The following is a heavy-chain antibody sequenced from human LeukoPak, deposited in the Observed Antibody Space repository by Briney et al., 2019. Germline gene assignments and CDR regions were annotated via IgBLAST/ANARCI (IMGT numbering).Heavy chain of an antibody. J-gene: IGHJ3*02. CDR1: GYTFTSYY. CDR2: INPSGGST. D-gene: IGHD2-2*01. Sequence: ASVKVPCKASGYTFTSYYMHWVRQAPGQGLEWMGIINPSGGSTSYAQKFQGRVTMTRDTSTSTVYMELSSLRSEDTAVYYCAREYCSSTSCYDAFDIWGQGTMVTVSS. CDR3: AREYCSSTSCYDAFDI. V-gene: IGHV1-46*03.